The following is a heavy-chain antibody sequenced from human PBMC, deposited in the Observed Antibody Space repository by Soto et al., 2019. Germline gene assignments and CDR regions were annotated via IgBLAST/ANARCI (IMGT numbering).Heavy chain of an antibody. CDR2: IYTSGST. J-gene: IGHJ4*02. V-gene: IGHV4-4*07. D-gene: IGHD3-10*01. Sequence: ATLSLTFTVSGGSISSNAWSWMRQPAGKGLEWMGRIYTSGSTNYNPSLKSRVTMSVDTSKNQFSLKLSSVTAADTAVYYCAREGYYYGSGSYSHYWGQGTLVTVSS. CDR1: GGSISSNA. CDR3: AREGYYYGSGSYSHY.